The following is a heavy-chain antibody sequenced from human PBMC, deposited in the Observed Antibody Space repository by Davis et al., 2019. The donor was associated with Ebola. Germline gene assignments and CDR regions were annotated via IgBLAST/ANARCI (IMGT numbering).Heavy chain of an antibody. J-gene: IGHJ4*02. CDR1: GFTFSGYT. D-gene: IGHD5-12*01. CDR2: ISYDGRTK. Sequence: GESLKISCAASGFTFSGYTLHWVRQSPGKGLEWEAVISYDGRTKYNADSVKGRFTISRDNSESTMYLQMNSLKTDDTAVYYCTRERNRSGYDYYYFDFWGQGTLVTVSS. V-gene: IGHV3-30*04. CDR3: TRERNRSGYDYYYFDF.